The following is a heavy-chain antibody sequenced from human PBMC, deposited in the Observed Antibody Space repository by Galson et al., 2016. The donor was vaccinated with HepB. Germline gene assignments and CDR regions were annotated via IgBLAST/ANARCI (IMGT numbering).Heavy chain of an antibody. CDR1: GFSFSSYW. J-gene: IGHJ4*02. Sequence: SLRLSCAASGFSFSSYWMHWVRQAPGKGLVWVSRINSDGSSTSYADSVKGRFTISRDKSKNTLYLQMNSLRVDDTAVYYCAEDSTDYYDGSGYYSYFDYWGQRSLVTVSS. D-gene: IGHD3-22*01. CDR3: AEDSTDYYDGSGYYSYFDY. V-gene: IGHV3-74*01. CDR2: INSDGSST.